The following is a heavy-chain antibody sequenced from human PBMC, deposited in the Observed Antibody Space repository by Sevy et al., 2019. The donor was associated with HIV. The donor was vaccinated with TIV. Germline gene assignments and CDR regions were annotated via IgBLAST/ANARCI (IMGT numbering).Heavy chain of an antibody. Sequence: SDTLPLTCTVSVGSITSLYWNWIRQPPGKGLEWIANIYYNGHINYNPSLKSRVTLSLDTSKNQFSLRLSSVTAADTAMYYCAGENAWGRGYSWGQGTLVTVSS. CDR2: IYYNGHI. CDR1: VGSITSLY. J-gene: IGHJ4*02. D-gene: IGHD1-26*01. CDR3: AGENAWGRGYS. V-gene: IGHV4-59*08.